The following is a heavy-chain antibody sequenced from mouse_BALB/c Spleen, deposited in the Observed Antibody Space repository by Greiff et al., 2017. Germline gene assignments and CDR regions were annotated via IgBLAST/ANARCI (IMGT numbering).Heavy chain of an antibody. CDR3: ARSTMITRGGAMDY. CDR1: GYTFTSYV. V-gene: IGHV1-14*01. Sequence: VQLQQSGPELVKPGASVKMSCKASGYTFTSYVMHWVKQKPGQGLEWIGYINPYNDGTKYNEKFKGKATLTSDKSSSTAYMEVSSLTSEDSAVYYCARSTMITRGGAMDYWGQGTSVTVSS. D-gene: IGHD2-4*01. CDR2: INPYNDGT. J-gene: IGHJ4*01.